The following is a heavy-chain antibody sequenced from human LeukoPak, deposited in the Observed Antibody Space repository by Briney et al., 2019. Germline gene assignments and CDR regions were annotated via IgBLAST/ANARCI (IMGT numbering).Heavy chain of an antibody. CDR1: GFTVSSNY. Sequence: TGGSLRLSCAASGFTVSSNYMSWVRQAPGKGLEWVANIKEDGSEQYYVDSLKGRFTISRDNAKNSLYLQMNSLRAEDTAVYYCVRDSYSRDLDYWGQGTLVTVSS. D-gene: IGHD3-22*01. J-gene: IGHJ4*02. CDR2: IKEDGSEQ. CDR3: VRDSYSRDLDY. V-gene: IGHV3-7*01.